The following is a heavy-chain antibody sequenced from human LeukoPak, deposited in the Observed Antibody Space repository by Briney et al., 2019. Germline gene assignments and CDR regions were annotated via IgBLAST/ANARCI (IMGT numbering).Heavy chain of an antibody. D-gene: IGHD5-18*01. J-gene: IGHJ4*02. V-gene: IGHV3-48*04. CDR2: ISSSSKTI. CDR3: ARGPDTAMAD. CDR1: GFTFSHYS. Sequence: GGSLRLSCAASGFTFSHYSMNWVRQAPGKGLEWVSYISSSSKTIYYADSVKGRFTISRDNAKNSLYLQMNSLRAEDTAVYYCARGPDTAMADWDQGTLVTVSS.